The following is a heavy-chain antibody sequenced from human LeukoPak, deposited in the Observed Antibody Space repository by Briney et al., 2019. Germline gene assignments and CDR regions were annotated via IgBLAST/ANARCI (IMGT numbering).Heavy chain of an antibody. CDR1: GFKFSDYA. D-gene: IGHD3-16*02. V-gene: IGHV3-30*04. J-gene: IGHJ6*03. Sequence: GGSLRLSCAASGFKFSDYAMHWLRQASGKSLEWLAVISYDGRNQFYSNSVEGRFLISRDDSTNTVFLEMNSLRPEATGVYYCARAGGHYRYFMDVWGKGTAVIVSS. CDR3: ARAGGHYRYFMDV. CDR2: ISYDGRNQ.